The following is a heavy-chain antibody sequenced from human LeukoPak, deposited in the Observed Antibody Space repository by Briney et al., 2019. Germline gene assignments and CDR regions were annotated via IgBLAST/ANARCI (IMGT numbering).Heavy chain of an antibody. V-gene: IGHV4-59*01. D-gene: IGHD6-13*01. CDR2: IHYSGST. Sequence: PSETLSLTCTVSGGSISSYYCSWIRKPPGKGLEWIGYIHYSGSTNYNPSLKSRVAMSVDTSKKQFSLKLTSVTAADTAVYYCVVWQQLLFDYWGQGTLVTVSS. J-gene: IGHJ4*02. CDR1: GGSISSYY. CDR3: VVWQQLLFDY.